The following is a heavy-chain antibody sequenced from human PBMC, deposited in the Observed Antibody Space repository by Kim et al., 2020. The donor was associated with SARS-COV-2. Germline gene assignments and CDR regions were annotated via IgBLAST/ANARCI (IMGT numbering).Heavy chain of an antibody. D-gene: IGHD1-1*01. V-gene: IGHV1-69*01. CDR2: E. CDR3: AREPNNLYFDY. J-gene: IGHJ4*02. Sequence: ENYEQRFQGRVTITADESTSTAYMELSSLRSEDTAVYYCAREPNNLYFDYWGQGTLVTVSS.